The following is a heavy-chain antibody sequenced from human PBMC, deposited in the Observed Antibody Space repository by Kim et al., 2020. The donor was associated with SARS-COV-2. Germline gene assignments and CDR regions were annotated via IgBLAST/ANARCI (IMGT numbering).Heavy chain of an antibody. V-gene: IGHV1-18*01. CDR2: ISAYNGNT. J-gene: IGHJ6*02. CDR3: AREIGRIAMEIRDYYYGMDV. D-gene: IGHD5-18*01. CDR1: GYTFTSYG. Sequence: ASVKVSCKASGYTFTSYGISWVRQAPGQGLEWMGWISAYNGNTNYAQKLQGRVTMTTDTSTSTAYMELRSLRSDDTAVYYCAREIGRIAMEIRDYYYGMDVWGQGTTVTVSS.